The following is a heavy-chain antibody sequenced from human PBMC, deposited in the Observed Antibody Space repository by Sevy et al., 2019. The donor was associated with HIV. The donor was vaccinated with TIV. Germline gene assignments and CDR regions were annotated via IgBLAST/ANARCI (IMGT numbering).Heavy chain of an antibody. CDR3: ARAGYCSGGSCYSSLYDYYGMDV. J-gene: IGHJ6*02. CDR2: ISAYNGNT. CDR1: GYTFTSYG. Sequence: ASVKVSCKASGYTFTSYGISWVRQAPGQGLEWMGWISAYNGNTNYAQKLQGRVTMATDTSTSTAYMELRSLRSDDTAVYYCARAGYCSGGSCYSSLYDYYGMDVWGQGTTVTVSS. D-gene: IGHD2-15*01. V-gene: IGHV1-18*01.